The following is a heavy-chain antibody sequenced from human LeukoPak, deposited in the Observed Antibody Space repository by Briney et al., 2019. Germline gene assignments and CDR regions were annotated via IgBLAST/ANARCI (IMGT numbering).Heavy chain of an antibody. D-gene: IGHD4-17*01. CDR2: IGTAGDT. Sequence: GGSLRLSCAASGFTFSSYDMHWVRQATGKGLEWVSAIGTAGDTYYPGSVKGRFTISRENAENSLYLQMNSLRAGDTAVYYCARGLYGDYMSSVVAFDIWGQGTMVTVSS. CDR1: GFTFSSYD. J-gene: IGHJ3*02. V-gene: IGHV3-13*01. CDR3: ARGLYGDYMSSVVAFDI.